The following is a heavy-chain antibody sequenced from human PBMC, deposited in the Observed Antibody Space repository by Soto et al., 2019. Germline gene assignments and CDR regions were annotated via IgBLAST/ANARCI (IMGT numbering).Heavy chain of an antibody. CDR1: GYTITSYD. J-gene: IGHJ2*01. V-gene: IGHV1-8*01. D-gene: IGHD5-12*01. CDR2: MNPNSGKT. Sequence: QVRLVQSGAEVKKPGASVKVSCKASGYTITSYDINWVRQAPGQGLEWMAWMNPNSGKTGNAQNFQGRVNMTRNTSISTVYMELSSLRSDDTAVYYCARGMGGYPSGWYFDLWGRGTLVTVSS. CDR3: ARGMGGYPSGWYFDL.